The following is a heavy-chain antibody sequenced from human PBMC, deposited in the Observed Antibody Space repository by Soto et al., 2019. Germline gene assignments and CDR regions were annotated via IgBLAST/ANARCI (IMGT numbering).Heavy chain of an antibody. CDR1: GYTFTSYY. Sequence: ASVKVSCKASGYTFTSYYMHWVRQAPGQGLEWMGIINPSGGSTSYAQKFQGRVTMTRDTSTSTVYMELSSLRSEDTAVYYCARGGPDIYYYYGMDVWGQGTTVTVSS. D-gene: IGHD2-15*01. CDR3: ARGGPDIYYYYGMDV. J-gene: IGHJ6*02. CDR2: INPSGGST. V-gene: IGHV1-46*01.